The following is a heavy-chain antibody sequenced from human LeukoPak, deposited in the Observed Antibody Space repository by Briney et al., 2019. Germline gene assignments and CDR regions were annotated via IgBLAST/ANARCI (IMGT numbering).Heavy chain of an antibody. V-gene: IGHV4-31*03. Sequence: SETLSLTCTVSGGSISSGGYYWRWIRQHPGKGLEWIGYIYYSGSTYYNPSLKSRVTISVDTSKNQFSLKLSSVTAADTAVYYCARAGGFFSPFGYWGQGTLVTVSS. D-gene: IGHD3-3*01. CDR1: GGSISSGGYY. J-gene: IGHJ4*02. CDR3: ARAGGFFSPFGY. CDR2: IYYSGST.